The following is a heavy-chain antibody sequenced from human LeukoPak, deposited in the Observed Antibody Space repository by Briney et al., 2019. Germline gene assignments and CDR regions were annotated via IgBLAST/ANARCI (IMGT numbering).Heavy chain of an antibody. CDR1: GYTFTRYG. J-gene: IGHJ4*02. V-gene: IGHV1-18*01. Sequence: ASVRVSCKASGYTFTRYGISWVRQAPGQGLQWLGWISASNGNTNYAQKFRDRVTMSTDTSTGTAYLDVRSLTSDDTAVYYCARDHSNWNYAPDFWGQGTLVIVSS. CDR2: ISASNGNT. CDR3: ARDHSNWNYAPDF. D-gene: IGHD1-7*01.